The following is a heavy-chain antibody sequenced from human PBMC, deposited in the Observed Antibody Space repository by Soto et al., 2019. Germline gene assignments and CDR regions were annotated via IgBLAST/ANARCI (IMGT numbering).Heavy chain of an antibody. Sequence: GGSLRLSCAASKFTFSSYTMNWLRQAPWKGLEWVSAISGSDGRTYYADSVKGRFTISRDNSKNTLYLQMNSLRAEDTAVYYCARPPWRDDYNWGYFDLWGRGTLVTVSS. CDR2: ISGSDGRT. CDR1: KFTFSSYT. CDR3: ARPPWRDDYNWGYFDL. J-gene: IGHJ2*01. V-gene: IGHV3-23*01. D-gene: IGHD4-4*01.